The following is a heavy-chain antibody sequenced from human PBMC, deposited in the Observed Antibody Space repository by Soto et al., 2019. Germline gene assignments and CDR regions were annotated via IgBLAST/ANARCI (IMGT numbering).Heavy chain of an antibody. CDR3: AREGVHNYTEYYFVY. CDR1: GFTFSYYP. Sequence: EVQLVESGEGLVNPGGSLRLSGAASGFTFSYYPLHWVRWAPGKGLEWVSSISGVRDYIRYADSVKGRFAISRDNAKTSLYLQMNSLTAEDTAVYYCAREGVHNYTEYYFVYWGQGTLVTVSS. V-gene: IGHV3-21*06. CDR2: ISGVRDYI. J-gene: IGHJ4*02. D-gene: IGHD3-10*01.